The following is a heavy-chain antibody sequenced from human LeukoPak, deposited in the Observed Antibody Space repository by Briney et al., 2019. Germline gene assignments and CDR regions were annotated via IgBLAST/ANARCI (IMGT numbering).Heavy chain of an antibody. J-gene: IGHJ4*02. CDR2: IKPDGSER. V-gene: IGHV3-7*01. CDR1: GFTFSGYW. CDR3: ARGRGVDY. D-gene: IGHD5-24*01. Sequence: GGSLRLSCAASGFTFSGYWMSWVRQAPGKGLEWVANIKPDGSERYYVDSVKGRFTISRDNAKNSLYLQMDSLRAEDTAVYYCARGRGVDYWGRGTLVTVSP.